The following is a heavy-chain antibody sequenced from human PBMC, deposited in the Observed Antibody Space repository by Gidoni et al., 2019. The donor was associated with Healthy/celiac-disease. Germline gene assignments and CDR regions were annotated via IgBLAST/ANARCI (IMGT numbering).Heavy chain of an antibody. J-gene: IGHJ4*02. V-gene: IGHV1-3*01. D-gene: IGHD5-18*01. Sequence: QVQLVQSGAEVKKPGASVKVSCKASGYTFTSYAMHWVRQAPGQRLEWMGWINAGNGNTKYSQKFQGRVTITRDTSASTAYMELSSLRSEDTAVYYCARSLGYSYGFPDYWGQGTLVTVSS. CDR1: GYTFTSYA. CDR3: ARSLGYSYGFPDY. CDR2: INAGNGNT.